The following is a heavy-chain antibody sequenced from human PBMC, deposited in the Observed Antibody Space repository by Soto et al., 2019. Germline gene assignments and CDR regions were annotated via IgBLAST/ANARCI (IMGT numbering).Heavy chain of an antibody. V-gene: IGHV3-23*01. Sequence: EVQLLESGGGLVQPGGSLRLSCAASGFTFSSYAMSWVRQAPGQGLEWVSAISGSGGSTSYADSGKGRFTISRDNSKSTVYLQMISMRAEDTAVYYCAKDEPVLLWFGELLGWFAPWGQGTLVTVSS. D-gene: IGHD3-10*01. CDR3: AKDEPVLLWFGELLGWFAP. CDR2: ISGSGGST. CDR1: GFTFSSYA. J-gene: IGHJ5*02.